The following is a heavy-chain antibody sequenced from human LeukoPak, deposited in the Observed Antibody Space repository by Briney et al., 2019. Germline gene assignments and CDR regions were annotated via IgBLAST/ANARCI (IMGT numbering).Heavy chain of an antibody. D-gene: IGHD2-2*01. CDR2: TYYRSTWYN. V-gene: IGHV6-1*01. J-gene: IGHJ5*02. CDR1: GDSVSSNSVT. CDR3: ARRLTQYDCFDP. Sequence: SQTLSLTCAISGDSVSSNSVTWNWIRQSPSRGLEWLGRTYYRSTWYNDYAVSVRGRITVNPDSSKNQFSLHLNSVTPEDTAVYYCARRLTQYDCFDPWGQGILVTVSS.